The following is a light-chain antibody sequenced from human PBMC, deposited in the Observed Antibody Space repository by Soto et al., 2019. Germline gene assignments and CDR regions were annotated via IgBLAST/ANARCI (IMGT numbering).Light chain of an antibody. V-gene: IGLV1-40*01. CDR3: QSYDSSLTAVV. CDR1: SSNIGAGYD. CDR2: ANS. Sequence: QSVLTQPPSVSGAPGQRVTISCTGSSSNIGAGYDVLWYQQLPGTAPQLLIYANSNRPSGVPDRFSGSKSGTSASLAITGLQADDEADYYCQSYDSSLTAVVFGGGTKLTGL. J-gene: IGLJ2*01.